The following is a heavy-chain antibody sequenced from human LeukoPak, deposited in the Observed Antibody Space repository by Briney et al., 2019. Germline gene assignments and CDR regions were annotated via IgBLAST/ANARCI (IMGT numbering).Heavy chain of an antibody. CDR2: IWSDGSNK. Sequence: GRSLRLSCAASGFTFSYYAIHWVRQAPGKGLEWVALIWSDGSNKYYADSVKGRITISRDNSKNTVYLQMNSLRAEDTAVYYCARELFSSGSCQDGWGQGTLVTVSS. V-gene: IGHV3-33*01. CDR1: GFTFSYYA. CDR3: ARELFSSGSCQDG. J-gene: IGHJ4*02. D-gene: IGHD3-10*01.